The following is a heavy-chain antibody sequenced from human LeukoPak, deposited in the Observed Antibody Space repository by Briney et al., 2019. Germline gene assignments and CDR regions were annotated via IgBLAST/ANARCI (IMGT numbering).Heavy chain of an antibody. Sequence: ASVKVSCKASGYTFTSYYMHWVRQAPGQGLEWMGIINPSGGSTGYAQKFQGSVTMTRDTSTSTVYMELISLRSEDTAVYYCAKVGRILPSALSVLDYYGMDVWGQGTTVTVSS. V-gene: IGHV1-46*01. CDR2: INPSGGST. J-gene: IGHJ6*02. CDR1: GYTFTSYY. D-gene: IGHD2/OR15-2a*01. CDR3: AKVGRILPSALSVLDYYGMDV.